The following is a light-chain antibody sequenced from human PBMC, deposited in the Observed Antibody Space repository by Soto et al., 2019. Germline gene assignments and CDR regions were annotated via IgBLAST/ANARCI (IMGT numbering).Light chain of an antibody. CDR1: SRDIGTSNL. V-gene: IGLV2-23*02. Sequence: QSVLTQPASVSGSPGQSITISCTGSSRDIGTSNLVSWYQQYPGKAPKLIIYEVTKRPSGISYRFSGSKSGNTASLPISGLQPEDEATYYCYSFTGISTSLFVFGTGTKATVL. CDR2: EVT. J-gene: IGLJ1*01. CDR3: YSFTGISTSLFV.